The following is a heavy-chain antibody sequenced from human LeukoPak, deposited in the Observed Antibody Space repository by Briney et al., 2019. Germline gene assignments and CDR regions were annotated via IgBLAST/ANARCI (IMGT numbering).Heavy chain of an antibody. CDR2: INPNSGGT. J-gene: IGHJ6*03. V-gene: IGHV1-2*02. CDR1: GYTFTGYY. Sequence: ASVKVSCKTSGYTFTGYYMHWVRQAPGQGLEWMGWINPNSGGTNYAQKFQGRVTMTRDTSISTAYMELSRLRSDDTAVYYCARLEYYYDSSGYMDVWGKGTTVTISS. D-gene: IGHD3-22*01. CDR3: ARLEYYYDSSGYMDV.